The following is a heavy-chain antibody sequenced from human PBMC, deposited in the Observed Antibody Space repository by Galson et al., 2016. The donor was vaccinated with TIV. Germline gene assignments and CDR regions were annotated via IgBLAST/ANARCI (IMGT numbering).Heavy chain of an antibody. D-gene: IGHD3-16*01. CDR2: IRSNTDGGTP. V-gene: IGHV3-15*05. Sequence: SLRLSCAASGFTFSNAWMSWVRQAPGKGLEWVGRIRSNTDGGTPDYAAPVKGRFTISRDDSENTLYLQVNSLKIEDTAVYYCTTGLSRGSDYWGQRTLVTVSS. J-gene: IGHJ4*02. CDR1: GFTFSNAW. CDR3: TTGLSRGSDY.